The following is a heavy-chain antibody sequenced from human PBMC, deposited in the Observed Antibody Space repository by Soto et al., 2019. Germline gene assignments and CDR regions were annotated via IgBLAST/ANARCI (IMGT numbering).Heavy chain of an antibody. CDR3: ARIPVAGHGYYDY. CDR1: GYTFTSYV. Sequence: QVPLVQSAAEMKKPGASVKVSCQASGYTFTSYVINWVRQAPGQGLEWMGYINTYAGNTYYAQKLQGRVTMTTDTSSTTAYMELRSLTSDDTAVYYCARIPVAGHGYYDYWGQGTLVTVSS. CDR2: INTYAGNT. D-gene: IGHD6-19*01. J-gene: IGHJ4*02. V-gene: IGHV1-18*01.